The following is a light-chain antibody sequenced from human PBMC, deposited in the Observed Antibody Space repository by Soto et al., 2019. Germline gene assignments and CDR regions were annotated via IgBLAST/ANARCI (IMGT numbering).Light chain of an antibody. CDR1: QSAGNF. J-gene: IGKJ5*01. V-gene: IGKV3-20*01. Sequence: ELVLTQSPLTLPVTPGEPASMPFMSSQSAGNFLAWYQQKPGQAPRLLIYFISTGATGIPAMFSGSGSGTDFTLTISRLEPEDFAVYYCQQYGSSITFGQGTRLEIK. CDR2: FIS. CDR3: QQYGSSIT.